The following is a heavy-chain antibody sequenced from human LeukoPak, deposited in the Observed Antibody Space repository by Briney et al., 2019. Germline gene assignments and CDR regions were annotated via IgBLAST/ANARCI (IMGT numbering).Heavy chain of an antibody. CDR1: GGSVRSDSNY. J-gene: IGHJ4*02. Sequence: PSETLSLTCTVSGGSVRSDSNYWSWIRQPPGKGLEWIGYISYSGSTDYNPSLKSRVSMSLGTSKNELSLKLGSVTAADTAFYYCARGYRNIWRFDYWGQGTLVTVSS. V-gene: IGHV4-61*01. D-gene: IGHD6-13*01. CDR3: ARGYRNIWRFDY. CDR2: ISYSGST.